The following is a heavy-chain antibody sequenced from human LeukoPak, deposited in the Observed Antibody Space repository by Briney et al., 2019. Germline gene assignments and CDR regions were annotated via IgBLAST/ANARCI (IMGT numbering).Heavy chain of an antibody. CDR3: AKDAVAGTYFFDY. Sequence: GASVKVSCKASGYTFTGHYMHWVRQAPGQGLEWMGWINPKSGGTDYAQRFQGRVTMARDASTSTVYMELSSLRSEDTAVYYCAKDAVAGTYFFDYWGQGTLVTVSP. CDR2: INPKSGGT. D-gene: IGHD6-19*01. CDR1: GYTFTGHY. V-gene: IGHV1-2*02. J-gene: IGHJ4*02.